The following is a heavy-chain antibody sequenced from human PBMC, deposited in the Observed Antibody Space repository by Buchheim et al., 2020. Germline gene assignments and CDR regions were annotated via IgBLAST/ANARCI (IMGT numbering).Heavy chain of an antibody. Sequence: QVQLVQSGAEVKKPGASVKVSCKASGYTFTNFGIIWVRQAPGQGLEWMGWISDYNGNTHYAQKFQGRVTMIADTSTSTAYMELRSLRSDDTAVYYCAREVSPYFDWKRGIDYWGQGTL. CDR3: AREVSPYFDWKRGIDY. V-gene: IGHV1-18*01. J-gene: IGHJ4*02. D-gene: IGHD3-9*01. CDR1: GYTFTNFG. CDR2: ISDYNGNT.